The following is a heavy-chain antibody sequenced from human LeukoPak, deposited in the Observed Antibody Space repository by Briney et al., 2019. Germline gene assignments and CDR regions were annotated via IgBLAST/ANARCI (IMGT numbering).Heavy chain of an antibody. V-gene: IGHV3-64*04. CDR1: GFSFSSHA. CDR3: AREGHQGYFDY. CDR2: ISTNGGST. Sequence: GGSLRLSCSVSGFSFSSHAMHWVRQAPGKGLEYVSGISTNGGSTSYADSVKGRFTISRDNSKNTLYLQMNSLRAEDTAVYYCAREGHQGYFDYWGQGTLVTVSS. J-gene: IGHJ4*02.